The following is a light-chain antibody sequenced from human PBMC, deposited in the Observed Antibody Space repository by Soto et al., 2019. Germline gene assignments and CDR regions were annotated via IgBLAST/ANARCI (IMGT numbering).Light chain of an antibody. J-gene: IGLJ1*01. V-gene: IGLV1-40*01. CDR1: SSNIGAGYY. CDR2: GNN. Sequence: QSVLTQPPSVSGAPGQRVTISCSGGSSNIGAGYYVHWYQQLPGTAPKLLIFGNNNRPSGVPDRFSGSKSGTSASLAITGLQAEDEADYYCGAWDESLNGYVFGTGTKLTVL. CDR3: GAWDESLNGYV.